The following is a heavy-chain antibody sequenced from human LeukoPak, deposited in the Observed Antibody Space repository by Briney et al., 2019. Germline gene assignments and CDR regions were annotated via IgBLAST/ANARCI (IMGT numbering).Heavy chain of an antibody. J-gene: IGHJ4*02. CDR1: DGSFSGYY. CDR2: INHSGST. V-gene: IGHV4-34*01. CDR3: ARAFREFSLDY. D-gene: IGHD3-16*02. Sequence: SETLSLTCAIYDGSFSGYYWSWIRQPPGKGLEWIGEINHSGSTNYNPSLKSRVTISVDTSKNQFSLRVTSVTAADTAVYYCARAFREFSLDYWGQGTLVTVSS.